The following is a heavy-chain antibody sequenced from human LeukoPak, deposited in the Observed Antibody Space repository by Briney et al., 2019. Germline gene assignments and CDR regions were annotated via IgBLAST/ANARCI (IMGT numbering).Heavy chain of an antibody. Sequence: SQTLSLTCAISGDSVSSNSAAWNWIRQSPSRGLEWLGRTYYRSKWYNDYAISVRSRITINPDTSKNQFSLQLNSVTPEDTAVYYCVRDDGTEGRALDHWGQGTLVTVSS. CDR2: TYYRSKWYN. CDR3: VRDDGTEGRALDH. CDR1: GDSVSSNSAA. J-gene: IGHJ4*02. V-gene: IGHV6-1*01. D-gene: IGHD3-10*01.